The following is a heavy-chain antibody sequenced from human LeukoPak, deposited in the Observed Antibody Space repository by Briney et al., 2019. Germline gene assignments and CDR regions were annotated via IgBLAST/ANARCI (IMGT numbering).Heavy chain of an antibody. J-gene: IGHJ6*03. CDR1: GFSFSSYW. V-gene: IGHV3-7*01. CDR3: AKLIVAGFLTRCYYMDV. D-gene: IGHD6-19*01. Sequence: GGSLRLSCAASGFSFSSYWMSWVRQAPGKGLEWVANINQDGSEKYYVDSVKGRFTISRDNAKNSLYLQMNSLRAEDTAVYYCAKLIVAGFLTRCYYMDVWGKGTTVTVSS. CDR2: INQDGSEK.